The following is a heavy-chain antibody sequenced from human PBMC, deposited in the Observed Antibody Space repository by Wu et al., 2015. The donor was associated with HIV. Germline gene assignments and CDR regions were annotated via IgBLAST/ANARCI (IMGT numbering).Heavy chain of an antibody. V-gene: IGHV1-2*02. J-gene: IGHJ1*01. Sequence: QVHLVQSGSEVKKPGASVKVSCKASGYTFTGSYIHWVRQAPGQGLEWIGWINPNSGATNYAQNFQGRVTMTRDTSTTTGYMELNRLKSDDTAIFYCATEEMSSNWPLHLFQHWGQGTQVTVSS. CDR2: INPNSGAT. CDR3: ATEEMSSNWPLHLFQH. D-gene: IGHD6-13*01. CDR1: GYTFTGSY.